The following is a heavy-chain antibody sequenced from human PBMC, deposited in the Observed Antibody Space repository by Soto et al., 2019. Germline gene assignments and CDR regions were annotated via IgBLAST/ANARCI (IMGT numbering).Heavy chain of an antibody. CDR1: GGSIASDNW. CDR3: ARASASSMLRGVIIN. V-gene: IGHV4-4*02. Sequence: QVQLQESGPGLVRPSGTLSLTCTFSGGSIASDNWWTWVRQPPGRGLEWIGEMDHSGTTNYSPSLKSRVTILIDESKIQFSLKLTSVTAADTARYYCARASASSMLRGVIINWGQGTLVTVSS. D-gene: IGHD3-10*01. CDR2: MDHSGTT. J-gene: IGHJ4*02.